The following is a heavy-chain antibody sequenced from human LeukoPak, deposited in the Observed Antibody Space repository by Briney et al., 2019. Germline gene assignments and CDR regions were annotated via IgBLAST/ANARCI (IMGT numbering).Heavy chain of an antibody. CDR2: IYYSGST. D-gene: IGHD1-26*01. V-gene: IGHV4-39*01. Sequence: PSETLSLTCTVSGGSISSSSYYWGWIRQPPGKGLEWIGSIYYSGSTYCNPSLKSRVTISVDTSKNQFSLKLSSVTAADTAVYYCASVVGATLYYYYYYMDVWGKGTTVTVSS. J-gene: IGHJ6*03. CDR3: ASVVGATLYYYYYYMDV. CDR1: GGSISSSSYY.